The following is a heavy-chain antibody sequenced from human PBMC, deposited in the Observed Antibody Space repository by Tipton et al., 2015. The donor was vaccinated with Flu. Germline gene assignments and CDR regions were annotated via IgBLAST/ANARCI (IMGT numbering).Heavy chain of an antibody. CDR2: LSGGGGTT. Sequence: QLMQSGGGLVRPGGSLRLSCAASGFTFNRYAMSGVRQAPGKGLEWVAALSGGGGTTYFADSLKGRLTISSDISKNTLYLQMNSLRAEETAVYYCAKVIPELVSGVDYRGQGTLVTVSS. J-gene: IGHJ4*02. D-gene: IGHD1-7*01. CDR1: GFTFNRYA. V-gene: IGHV3-23*01. CDR3: AKVIPELVSGVDY.